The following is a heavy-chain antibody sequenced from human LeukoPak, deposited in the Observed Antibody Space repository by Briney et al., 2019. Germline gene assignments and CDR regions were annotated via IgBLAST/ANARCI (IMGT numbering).Heavy chain of an antibody. Sequence: PSETLSLTCTVSGGSISSYYWSWIRQPPGKGLEWIGYIYYSGSTNYNPSLKSRVTISVDTSKNQFSLKLSSVTAADTAVYYCARRITILEFDPWGQGTLVTVSS. CDR1: GGSISSYY. V-gene: IGHV4-59*01. CDR3: ARRITILEFDP. D-gene: IGHD3-3*01. CDR2: IYYSGST. J-gene: IGHJ5*02.